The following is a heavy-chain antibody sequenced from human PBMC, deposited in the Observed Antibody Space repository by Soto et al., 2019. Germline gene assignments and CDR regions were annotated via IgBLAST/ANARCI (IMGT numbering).Heavy chain of an antibody. J-gene: IGHJ3*02. CDR1: GASISSYY. V-gene: IGHV4-59*01. Sequence: QVQLQESGPGLVKPSETLSLTCTVSGASISSYYWSWIRQPPGKGLEWIGYIFYSGNTNYNPSLQSRVTISVDTSKNQFSRKLNSVTAADTAVYYCASRDYNDAFDIWGQGTVVTVSS. CDR2: IFYSGNT. CDR3: ASRDYNDAFDI. D-gene: IGHD4-4*01.